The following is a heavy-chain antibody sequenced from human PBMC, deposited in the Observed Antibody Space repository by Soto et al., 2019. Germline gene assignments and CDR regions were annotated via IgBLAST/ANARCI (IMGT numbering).Heavy chain of an antibody. CDR3: ASSPGSAYDAFDI. Sequence: GESLKISCKGSGYTFTDYWIGWVRQLPGKGLEWMGIIYPGDSDTRYSPSFQGQVTISADKSISTAYLQWSSLKASDTAMYYCASSPGSAYDAFDIWGQGTMVTVSS. D-gene: IGHD6-6*01. V-gene: IGHV5-51*01. CDR2: IYPGDSDT. J-gene: IGHJ3*02. CDR1: GYTFTDYW.